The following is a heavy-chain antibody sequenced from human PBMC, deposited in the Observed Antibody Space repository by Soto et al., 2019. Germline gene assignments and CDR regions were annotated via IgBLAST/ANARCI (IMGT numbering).Heavy chain of an antibody. Sequence: QVQLQESGPGLVKPSETLSLTCTVSGGSISSYYWSWIRQPPGKGLEWIGYIYYSGSTNYNPSLKSRVTISVDTSKNQFSLKLSSVTAADTAVYYCARGGAGLGSYYDSSGHHRYFDIWGQGTMVTVSS. CDR2: IYYSGST. J-gene: IGHJ3*02. D-gene: IGHD3-22*01. CDR3: ARGGAGLGSYYDSSGHHRYFDI. CDR1: GGSISSYY. V-gene: IGHV4-59*01.